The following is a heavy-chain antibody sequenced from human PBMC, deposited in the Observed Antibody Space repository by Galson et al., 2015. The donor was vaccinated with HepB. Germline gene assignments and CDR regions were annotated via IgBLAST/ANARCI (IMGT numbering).Heavy chain of an antibody. J-gene: IGHJ4*02. CDR2: ISWNSGSI. V-gene: IGHV3-9*01. CDR1: GSTFDDYA. Sequence: SLRLSCAASGSTFDDYAMHWVRQAPGKGLEWVSGISWNSGSIGYADSVKGRFTISRDNAKISLYLQMNSLRAEDTALYYCAKSFCSSTSCPTDYWGQGTLVTVSS. D-gene: IGHD2-2*01. CDR3: AKSFCSSTSCPTDY.